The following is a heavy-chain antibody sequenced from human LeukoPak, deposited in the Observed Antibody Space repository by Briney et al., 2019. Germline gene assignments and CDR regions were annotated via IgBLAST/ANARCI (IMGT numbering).Heavy chain of an antibody. V-gene: IGHV4-30-4*01. CDR1: GGSISSGDYY. CDR3: AREPYYYDSSGYYYGY. D-gene: IGHD3-22*01. J-gene: IGHJ4*02. CDR2: IYYSGST. Sequence: SETQSLTCTVSGGSISSGDYYWSWIRQPPGKGLEWIGYIYYSGSTYYNPSLKSRVTISVDTSKNQFSLKLSSVTAADTAVYYCAREPYYYDSSGYYYGYWGQGTLVTVSS.